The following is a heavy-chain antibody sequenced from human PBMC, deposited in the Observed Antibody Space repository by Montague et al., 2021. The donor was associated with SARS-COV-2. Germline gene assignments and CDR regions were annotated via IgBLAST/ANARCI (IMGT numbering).Heavy chain of an antibody. V-gene: IGHV4-61*01. CDR3: ARERDGYYHRSALFDY. Sequence: SETLSLTCTVSGGSISSGSYYWSWIRQHPGKGLEWIGYIYYSGSTNYNPSLKSRVTISVDTSKNQFSLKLTSVTAADTAVYYCARERDGYYHRSALFDYWGQGTLVTVSS. D-gene: IGHD3-22*01. CDR1: GGSISSGSYY. J-gene: IGHJ4*02. CDR2: IYYSGST.